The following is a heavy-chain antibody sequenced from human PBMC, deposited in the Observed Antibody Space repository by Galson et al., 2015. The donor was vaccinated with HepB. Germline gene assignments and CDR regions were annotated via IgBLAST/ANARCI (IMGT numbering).Heavy chain of an antibody. CDR2: MSASGLTT. Sequence: SLRLSCAASGITFRNFAMSWVRQVPGKGLEWVSAMSASGLTTYYADSVMGRFTVSRDNAKNTLDLQMDDPRVEDTALYYCVKDKDIVVEMGSLWGQGTLVTVSS. D-gene: IGHD2-2*01. CDR3: VKDKDIVVEMGSL. J-gene: IGHJ4*02. V-gene: IGHV3-23*01. CDR1: GITFRNFA.